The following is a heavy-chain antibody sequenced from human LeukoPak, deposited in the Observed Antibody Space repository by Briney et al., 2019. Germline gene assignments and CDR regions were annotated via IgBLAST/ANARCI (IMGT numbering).Heavy chain of an antibody. D-gene: IGHD6-19*01. CDR3: VKNGWLDY. CDR2: ISTSGDST. J-gene: IGHJ4*02. V-gene: IGHV3-21*06. CDR1: RFTFSSQN. Sequence: GGSLRLSCAASRFTFSSQNMNWARQAPGKGLEWVAYISTSGDSTKYADSVEGRFTISRDNAENSLYLLMNSLRVEDTAVYYCVKNGWLDYWGQGILVTVSS.